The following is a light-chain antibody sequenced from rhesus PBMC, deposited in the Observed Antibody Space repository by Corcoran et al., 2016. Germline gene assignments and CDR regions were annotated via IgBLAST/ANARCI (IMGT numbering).Light chain of an antibody. CDR2: SAS. CDR3: QQHADSPWT. V-gene: IGKV1-69*01. J-gene: IGKJ1*01. Sequence: DIQMTQSPSSLSASVGDRVTITCRASQGISTWLAWYQQKPGKAPKLLIVSASNLDAGVPSRFSGSGSGTDFTLTISSLQPEDVATYYCQQHADSPWTFGQGTKVKIK. CDR1: QGISTW.